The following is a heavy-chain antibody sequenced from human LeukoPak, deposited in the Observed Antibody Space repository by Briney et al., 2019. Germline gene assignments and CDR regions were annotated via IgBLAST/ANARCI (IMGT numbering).Heavy chain of an antibody. CDR3: ARPVVGCSSTSCSWSY. J-gene: IGHJ4*02. D-gene: IGHD2-2*01. CDR1: GGSISSYS. V-gene: IGHV4-4*07. Sequence: SETLSLTCTVSGGSISSYSWNWIRQPAGKGLEWIGRIYTSGSTNYNPSLKSRVTMSVDTSKNQFSLKLSSVTAADTAVYYCARPVVGCSSTSCSWSYWGQGTLVTVSS. CDR2: IYTSGST.